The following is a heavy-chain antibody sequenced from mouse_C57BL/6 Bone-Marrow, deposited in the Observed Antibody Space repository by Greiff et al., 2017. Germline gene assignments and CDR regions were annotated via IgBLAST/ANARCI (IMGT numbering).Heavy chain of an antibody. J-gene: IGHJ4*01. CDR1: GYTFTSYW. Sequence: QVQLQQPGAELVKPGASVKLSCKASGYTFTSYWMQWVKQRPGQGLEWIGEIDPSDSYTNYNQKFKGKATLTVDTSSRTAYMQLSSLTSEDSAVYYWARFYDGYPGAIDYWGQGTAVTVSS. CDR3: ARFYDGYPGAIDY. CDR2: IDPSDSYT. D-gene: IGHD2-3*01. V-gene: IGHV1-50*01.